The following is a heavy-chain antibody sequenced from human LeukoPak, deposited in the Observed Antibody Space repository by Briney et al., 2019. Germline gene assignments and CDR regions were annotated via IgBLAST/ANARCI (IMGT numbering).Heavy chain of an antibody. Sequence: GESRNISCEASGYIFATYLIAWVRQMPVKGLEWMGIINPGDSDIRYSPSFQGQVTFSADKSISTAYLQWSSLKASDTAMYYCAKDAQPRSRWFDPWGQGTLVTVSS. CDR3: AKDAQPRSRWFDP. D-gene: IGHD3-16*01. CDR1: GYIFATYL. V-gene: IGHV5-51*01. J-gene: IGHJ5*02. CDR2: INPGDSDI.